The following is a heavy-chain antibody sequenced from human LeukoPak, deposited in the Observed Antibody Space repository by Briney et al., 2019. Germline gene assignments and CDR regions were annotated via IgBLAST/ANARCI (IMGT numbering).Heavy chain of an antibody. Sequence: GGSLRLPCAASGFTFSSYGMHWLRQAPGKGLEWVAHISYDGSNKYYADSVKGRFTISRDNAKNSLYLQMNSLRAEDTALYYCARTFYDISTGYYPTGYMDVWGKGTTVTVSS. J-gene: IGHJ6*03. D-gene: IGHD3-9*01. CDR1: GFTFSSYG. V-gene: IGHV3-30*03. CDR3: ARTFYDISTGYYPTGYMDV. CDR2: ISYDGSNK.